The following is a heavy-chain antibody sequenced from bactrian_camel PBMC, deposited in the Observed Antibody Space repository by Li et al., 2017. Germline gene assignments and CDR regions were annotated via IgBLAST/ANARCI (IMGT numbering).Heavy chain of an antibody. CDR2: IDSDGRR. CDR3: AGDVRDKEGVWPLAESYYNN. D-gene: IGHD1*01. V-gene: IGHV3S9*01. J-gene: IGHJ4*01. Sequence: VQLVESGGGLVQPGGSLRLSCSASGRTRDSYCMGWFRQVPGKEREGIAGIDSDGRRTYAEPVKGRFTISQDNARNTVELQMNSLKPEDTGMYYCAGDVRDKEGVWPLAESYYNNWGQGTQVTVS. CDR1: GRTRDSYC.